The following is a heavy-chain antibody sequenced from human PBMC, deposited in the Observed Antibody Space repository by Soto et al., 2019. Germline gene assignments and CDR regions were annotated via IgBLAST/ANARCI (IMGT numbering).Heavy chain of an antibody. CDR3: AKHRGPYCSGGICYPPSWFDP. CDR2: ITGIDGRT. D-gene: IGHD2-15*01. J-gene: IGHJ5*02. Sequence: AGGSLRLSCVGSGFTFGNYAMSWVRQAPGKGLEWVSSITGIDGRTYYADSVKGRFTISRDNPKNTLYLQMNNLRAEDTAMFYCAKHRGPYCSGGICYPPSWFDPWGQGTQVTVSS. V-gene: IGHV3-23*01. CDR1: GFTFGNYA.